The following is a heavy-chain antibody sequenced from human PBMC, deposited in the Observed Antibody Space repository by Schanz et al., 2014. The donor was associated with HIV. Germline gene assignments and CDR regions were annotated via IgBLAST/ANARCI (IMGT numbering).Heavy chain of an antibody. CDR2: ISYDGSNK. D-gene: IGHD2-21*02. CDR1: GFTFSSYA. J-gene: IGHJ4*02. V-gene: IGHV3-30-3*01. CDR3: AKAAVTDYLDY. Sequence: QVQLVESGGGVVQPGRSLRLSCAASGFTFSSYAMHWVRQAPGKGLEWVAVISYDGSNKYYADSVKGRFTISRDNSKNTLYLQMNSLRTEDTAVYYCAKAAVTDYLDYWGQGTLVTVSS.